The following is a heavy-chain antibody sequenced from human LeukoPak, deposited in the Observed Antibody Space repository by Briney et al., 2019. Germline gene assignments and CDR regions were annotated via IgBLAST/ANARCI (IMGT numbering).Heavy chain of an antibody. CDR2: ISGSGGST. Sequence: GGSLRLSCAASGFTFSSYAMSWVRQAPGKGLEWVSAISGSGGSTYYADSVKGRFTISRDNSKNTLYLQMNSLRVEETAVYYCAKSYCYDSSGYRATHYFDYWGQGTLVTVSS. J-gene: IGHJ4*02. D-gene: IGHD3-22*01. CDR1: GFTFSSYA. V-gene: IGHV3-23*01. CDR3: AKSYCYDSSGYRATHYFDY.